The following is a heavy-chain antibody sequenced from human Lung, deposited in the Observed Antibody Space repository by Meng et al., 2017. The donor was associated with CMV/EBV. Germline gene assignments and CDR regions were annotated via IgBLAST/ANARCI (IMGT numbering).Heavy chain of an antibody. D-gene: IGHD5-18*01. CDR2: ISRSDNTK. CDR1: GFTFSHYK. Sequence: SLKISCAASGFTFSHYKMNWVRQAPGKGLEWVSYISRSDNTKDYADSVKGRLTISRDNAKNSLYLHMNSLRADDTAVYYCARSDSYGDFDSWGQGTLVTVSS. V-gene: IGHV3-48*03. J-gene: IGHJ4*02. CDR3: ARSDSYGDFDS.